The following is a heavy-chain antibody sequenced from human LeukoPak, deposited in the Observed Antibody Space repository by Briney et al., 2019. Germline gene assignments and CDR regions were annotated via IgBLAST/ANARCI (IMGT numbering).Heavy chain of an antibody. D-gene: IGHD6-13*01. CDR1: GFTFSSHW. Sequence: GGSLRLSWVGSGFTFSSHWMSWVRHAPGEGPEWVANIKQDGREKHYVDSVKGRFTISRDNAKSSLYLQMNSLRAEDTAVYYCTRDEAAATNWGQGTLVTVSS. CDR3: TRDEAAATN. J-gene: IGHJ4*02. V-gene: IGHV3-7*01. CDR2: IKQDGREK.